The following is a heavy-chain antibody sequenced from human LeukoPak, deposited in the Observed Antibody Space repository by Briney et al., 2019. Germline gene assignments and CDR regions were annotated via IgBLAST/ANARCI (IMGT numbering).Heavy chain of an antibody. J-gene: IGHJ4*02. V-gene: IGHV3-23*01. Sequence: GGSLRLSCAASGFTFSSYAMSWVRQAPGKGLEWVSAISGSGGSTYYADSVKGRFTISRDNSKNTLYLQMNSLRAEDTAVYYCAKVHDILTGLYYFDYWGQGTLVTVSS. CDR2: ISGSGGST. CDR1: GFTFSSYA. D-gene: IGHD3-9*01. CDR3: AKVHDILTGLYYFDY.